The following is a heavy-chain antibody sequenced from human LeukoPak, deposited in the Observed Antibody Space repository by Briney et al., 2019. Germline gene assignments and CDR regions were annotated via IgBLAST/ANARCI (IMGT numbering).Heavy chain of an antibody. CDR1: GFTFSTYW. D-gene: IGHD2-15*01. CDR2: IKKDGSEK. J-gene: IGHJ4*02. Sequence: GGSLRLSCAASGFTFSTYWMSWVRQAPGKGLEWVANIKKDGSEKYYMDSVEGRFTISRDNAENSLYLQMNSLRAEDTAVYYCAREGVHCSGRSCLKAYWGQGTQVTVSS. CDR3: AREGVHCSGRSCLKAY. V-gene: IGHV3-7*03.